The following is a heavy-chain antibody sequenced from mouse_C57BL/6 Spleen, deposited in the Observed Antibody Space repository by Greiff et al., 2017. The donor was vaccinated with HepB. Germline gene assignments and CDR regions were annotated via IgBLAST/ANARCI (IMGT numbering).Heavy chain of an antibody. D-gene: IGHD1-2*01. Sequence: DVQLVESGGGLVKPGGSLKLSCAASGFTFSDYGMHWVRQAPEKGLEWVAYISSGSSTIYYADTVKGRFTISRDNAKNTLFLQMTSLRSEDTAMYYCARENGDGFAYWGQGTLVTVSA. V-gene: IGHV5-17*01. J-gene: IGHJ3*01. CDR2: ISSGSSTI. CDR3: ARENGDGFAY. CDR1: GFTFSDYG.